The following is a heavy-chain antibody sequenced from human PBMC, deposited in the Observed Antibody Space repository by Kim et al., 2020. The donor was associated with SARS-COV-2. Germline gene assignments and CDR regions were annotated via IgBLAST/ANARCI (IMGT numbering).Heavy chain of an antibody. CDR2: IWYDGSNK. Sequence: GGSLRLSCAASGFTFSSYGMHWVRQAPGKGLEWVAVIWYDGSNKYYADSVKGRFTISRDNSKNTLYLQMNSLRAEDTAVYYCAKSIAARDSSVDYWGQGTLVTVSS. V-gene: IGHV3-33*06. CDR1: GFTFSSYG. CDR3: AKSIAARDSSVDY. D-gene: IGHD6-6*01. J-gene: IGHJ4*02.